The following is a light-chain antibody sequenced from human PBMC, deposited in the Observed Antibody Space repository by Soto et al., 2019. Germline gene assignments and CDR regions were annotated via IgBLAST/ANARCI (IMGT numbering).Light chain of an antibody. J-gene: IGLJ2*01. Sequence: QSALTQPASVSGSPGQSITISCAGTSSDVGGYNYVSWYQQHPGKAPKLMIYEVNYRPSGVSNRFSGSKSGNTASLTISGLQAEDEADYYCSSYTTSNTGYVIFGGGTKLTVL. CDR2: EVN. CDR1: SSDVGGYNY. CDR3: SSYTTSNTGYVI. V-gene: IGLV2-14*01.